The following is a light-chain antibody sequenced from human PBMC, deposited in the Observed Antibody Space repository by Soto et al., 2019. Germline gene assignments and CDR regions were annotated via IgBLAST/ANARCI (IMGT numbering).Light chain of an antibody. J-gene: IGKJ1*01. CDR3: QQYGSSKWT. Sequence: EIVLTQSPATVPVSPGERFTLSCRASQSVSIDLAWYQQKPGQAPRLLIYGASSRATGIPDRFSGSGSGTDFTLTISRLEPEDFAVYYCQQYGSSKWTFGQGTKVDI. V-gene: IGKV3-20*01. CDR1: QSVSID. CDR2: GAS.